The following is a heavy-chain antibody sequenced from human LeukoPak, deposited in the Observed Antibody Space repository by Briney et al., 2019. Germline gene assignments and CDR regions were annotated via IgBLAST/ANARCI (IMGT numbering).Heavy chain of an antibody. CDR3: ARDSPRGAFDI. Sequence: GGSLRLSYAASGFTVSSNYMSWVRQAPGKGLEWVSVIYSGGSTYYADSVKGRFTISRDNSKNTLYLQMNSLRAEDTAVYYCARDSPRGAFDIWGQGTMVTVSS. CDR2: IYSGGST. J-gene: IGHJ3*02. CDR1: GFTVSSNY. V-gene: IGHV3-53*01.